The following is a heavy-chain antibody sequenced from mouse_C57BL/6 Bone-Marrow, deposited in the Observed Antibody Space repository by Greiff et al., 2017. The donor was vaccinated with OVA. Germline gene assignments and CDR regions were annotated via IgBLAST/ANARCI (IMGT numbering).Heavy chain of an antibody. V-gene: IGHV1-72*01. CDR3: ASTLPTMVTTGWYFDV. J-gene: IGHJ1*03. CDR2: IDPNSGGT. D-gene: IGHD2-9*01. CDR1: GYTFTSYW. Sequence: QVQLQQSGAELVKPGASVKLSCKASGYTFTSYWMHWVKQRPGRGLAWIGRIDPNSGGTKYNEKFKSKATLTVDKPSSTAYMQLSSLTSEDSAVYYCASTLPTMVTTGWYFDVWGTGTTVTVSS.